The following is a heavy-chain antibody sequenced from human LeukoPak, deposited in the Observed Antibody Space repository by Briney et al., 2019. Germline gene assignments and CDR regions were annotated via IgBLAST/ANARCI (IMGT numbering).Heavy chain of an antibody. CDR1: GFAFSNYA. D-gene: IGHD2/OR15-2a*01. CDR2: ISGVNT. V-gene: IGHV3-23*01. J-gene: IGHJ4*02. Sequence: PGGSLRLSCATSGFAFSNYAMSWFRQAPGKGLEWVSGISGVNTYYADSVKGRFTISRDNSKNVLYVQMNRLRVEDTAVYYCAKDCKALWTSDYWGQGALVTVSS. CDR3: AKDCKALWTSDY.